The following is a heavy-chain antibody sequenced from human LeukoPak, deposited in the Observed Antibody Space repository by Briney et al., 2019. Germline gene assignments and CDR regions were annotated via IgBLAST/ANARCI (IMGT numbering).Heavy chain of an antibody. V-gene: IGHV3-23*01. CDR3: AKTLVGATSGPDYYFVS. Sequence: GGSLRLSCAGFGFTFTRYAITWVRQAPGKGLEWVSAISGSGNSSYYPDSVKGRLSISRDNSKNTVFLQINSLRAEDTAIYYCAKTLVGATSGPDYYFVSWGQGTLVTVSS. CDR1: GFTFTRYA. CDR2: ISGSGNSS. D-gene: IGHD1-26*01. J-gene: IGHJ4*02.